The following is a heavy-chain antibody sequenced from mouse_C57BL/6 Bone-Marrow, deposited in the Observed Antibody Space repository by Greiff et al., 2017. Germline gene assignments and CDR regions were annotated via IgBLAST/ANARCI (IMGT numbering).Heavy chain of an antibody. V-gene: IGHV1-69*01. Sequence: QVQLQQSGAELVMPGASVKLSCKASGYTFTSYWMHWVKQRPGQGLEWLGEIDPSDSYTNSNQKFKGKSTLTVDTYSRTASMPLSSLTSEVSAVEYCASDGYYPPGFAYWGQGTLVTVSA. CDR3: ASDGYYPPGFAY. D-gene: IGHD2-3*01. J-gene: IGHJ3*01. CDR2: IDPSDSYT. CDR1: GYTFTSYW.